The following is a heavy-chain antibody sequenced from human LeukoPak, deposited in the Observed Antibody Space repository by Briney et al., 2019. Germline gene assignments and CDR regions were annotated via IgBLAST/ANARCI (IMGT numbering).Heavy chain of an antibody. J-gene: IGHJ4*02. CDR3: VVGGSPGY. D-gene: IGHD2-15*01. CDR2: ISTDGYTT. Sequence: PGVSLRLSCAASGFTFSNHWMHRVRQAPGKGLMWVSRISTDGYTTDYADFVQGRFTASRDNTKNTWSLEMNSLRAEDTAVYYCVVGGSPGYWGQGTLVTVSP. CDR1: GFTFSNHW. V-gene: IGHV3-74*01.